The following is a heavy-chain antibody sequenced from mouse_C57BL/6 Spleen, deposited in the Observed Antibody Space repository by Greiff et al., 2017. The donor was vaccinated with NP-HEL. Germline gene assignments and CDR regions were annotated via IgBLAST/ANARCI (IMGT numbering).Heavy chain of an antibody. J-gene: IGHJ2*01. CDR1: GYSITSGYY. CDR2: ISYDGSN. Sequence: EVKLQESGPGLVKPSQSLSLTCSVTGYSITSGYYWNWIRQFPGNQLEWIGYISYDGSNNYNPSLKNRISITRDTSKNQFFLKLNSVTTEDTATYYCAREGGNYDFDYWGQGTTLTVSS. CDR3: AREGGNYDFDY. D-gene: IGHD2-1*01. V-gene: IGHV3-6*01.